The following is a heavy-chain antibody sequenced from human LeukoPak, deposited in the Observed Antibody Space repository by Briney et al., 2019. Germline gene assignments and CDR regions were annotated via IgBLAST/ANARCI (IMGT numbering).Heavy chain of an antibody. CDR2: IYSGGST. CDR3: AKDPAYYYDSSGYDPFDY. V-gene: IGHV3-53*01. J-gene: IGHJ4*02. D-gene: IGHD3-22*01. CDR1: GFTVSSNY. Sequence: QPGGSLRLSCAASGFTVSSNYMSWVRQAPGKGLEWVSVIYSGGSTYYADSVKGRFTISRDNSKNTLYLQMNSLRAEDTAVYYCAKDPAYYYDSSGYDPFDYWGQGTLVTVSS.